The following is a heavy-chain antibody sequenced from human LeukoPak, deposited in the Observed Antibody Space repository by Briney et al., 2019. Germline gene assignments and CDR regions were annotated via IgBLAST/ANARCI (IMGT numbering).Heavy chain of an antibody. J-gene: IGHJ6*03. CDR1: GGSFSGYY. Sequence: SETLSLTCAVYGGSFSGYYWSWIRQPPGKGLEWIGEINHSGSTNYNPSLKSRVTISVDTSKNQFSLKLSSVTAADTAVYYCARSYYDFWSGYWWLERDSYYYYMDVWGKGTTVTVSS. D-gene: IGHD3-3*01. CDR2: INHSGST. CDR3: ARSYYDFWSGYWWLERDSYYYYMDV. V-gene: IGHV4-34*01.